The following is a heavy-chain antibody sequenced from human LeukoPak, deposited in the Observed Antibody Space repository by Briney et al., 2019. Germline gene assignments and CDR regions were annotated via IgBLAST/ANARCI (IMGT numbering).Heavy chain of an antibody. CDR3: ARDSYCSRTSCNAPNFLDY. J-gene: IGHJ4*02. Sequence: GGSLRLSCAASGFTLSSYEMNWVRQAPGKGLEWVSYVSSSGSSIYYADSVKGRFTISRDNAKNSLYLQMNSLRAEDTAVYYCARDSYCSRTSCNAPNFLDYWGQGTLVTVSS. V-gene: IGHV3-48*03. CDR1: GFTLSSYE. CDR2: VSSSGSSI. D-gene: IGHD2-2*01.